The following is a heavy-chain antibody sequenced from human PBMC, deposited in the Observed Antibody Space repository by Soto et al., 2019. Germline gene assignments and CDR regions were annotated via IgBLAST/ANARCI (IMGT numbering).Heavy chain of an antibody. CDR1: GFTFSNYG. CDR2: ITNNSDYT. J-gene: IGHJ4*02. D-gene: IGHD6-19*01. Sequence: EVQLVESGGGLVQPGGSLRLSCAASGFTFSNYGVSWVRQAPRKGLECVSAITNNSDYTYYADSVKGRFTVSRDNSKNTLFLEMNSLRAEDTAVYYCAKGYSTGWHSSLNSWGQGTLVTVSS. V-gene: IGHV3-23*04. CDR3: AKGYSTGWHSSLNS.